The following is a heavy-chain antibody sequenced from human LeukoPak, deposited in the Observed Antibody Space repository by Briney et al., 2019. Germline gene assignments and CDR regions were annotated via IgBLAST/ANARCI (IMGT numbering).Heavy chain of an antibody. V-gene: IGHV4-34*01. CDR2: INDSGKT. J-gene: IGHJ6*03. Sequence: SETLSLTCAVYGGSFSNYYWSWVRQPPGRGLEWIGEINDSGKTKYNPSLMSRVTVSVDTSKNQCSLRLTSVTATDTAVYYCARRWNYGRNYYIDVWGNGATVSVSS. CDR1: GGSFSNYY. CDR3: ARRWNYGRNYYIDV. D-gene: IGHD1-7*01.